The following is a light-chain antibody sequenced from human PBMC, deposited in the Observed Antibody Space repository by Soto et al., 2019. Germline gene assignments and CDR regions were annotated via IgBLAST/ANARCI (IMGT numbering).Light chain of an antibody. J-gene: IGKJ1*01. CDR3: QHYNSYSEA. CDR1: HTISSW. CDR2: KAS. Sequence: DIQMTQSPSTLSGSVGDRVTITCRASHTISSWLAWYQQKPGKAPKPLIYKASTLKSGVPSRFSGSGSGTEFTLTISSLQPDDFATYYCQHYNSYSEAFGQGTKVDIK. V-gene: IGKV1-5*03.